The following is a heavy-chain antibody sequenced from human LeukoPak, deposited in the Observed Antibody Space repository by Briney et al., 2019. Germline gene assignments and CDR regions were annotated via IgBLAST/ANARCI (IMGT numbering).Heavy chain of an antibody. CDR2: IYYSGST. CDR1: GGSISSYY. CDR3: ARLWFGELFPDY. Sequence: PSETLSLTCTVSGGSISSYYWSWIRQPPGKGLEWIGYIYYSGSTNYNPSLKSRVTISVDTSKNQFSLKLSSVTAAGTAVYYCARLWFGELFPDYWGQGTLVTVSS. D-gene: IGHD3-10*01. V-gene: IGHV4-59*08. J-gene: IGHJ4*02.